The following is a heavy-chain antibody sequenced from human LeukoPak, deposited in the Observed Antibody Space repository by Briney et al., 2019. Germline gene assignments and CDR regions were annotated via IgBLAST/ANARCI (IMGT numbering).Heavy chain of an antibody. CDR3: ARDRSGYYYCPFDL. Sequence: ASVKVSCKASGYTFTSYDINWVRQATGQGLEWMGWMNPNSGNTGYAQKFQGRVTMTRNTSISTAYMELSSLRSEDTAVYYCARDRSGYYYCPFDLWGRGTLVTVSS. CDR1: GYTFTSYD. J-gene: IGHJ2*01. D-gene: IGHD3-22*01. V-gene: IGHV1-8*01. CDR2: MNPNSGNT.